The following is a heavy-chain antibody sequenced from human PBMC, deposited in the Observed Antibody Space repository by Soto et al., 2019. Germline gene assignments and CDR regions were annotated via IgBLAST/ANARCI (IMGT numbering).Heavy chain of an antibody. J-gene: IGHJ6*02. CDR3: GRDSWNPGGMDV. V-gene: IGHV4-59*01. Sequence: TLWLTCTASVRSLSSYYCTLIWQPPGKGLEWIEYIYYSASNNYTPSLKSRITMSVDTTKNQFSLKLSSVTAADTAVYYCGRDSWNPGGMDVWGQGTMVTVSS. CDR1: VRSLSSYY. CDR2: IYYSASN. D-gene: IGHD1-1*01.